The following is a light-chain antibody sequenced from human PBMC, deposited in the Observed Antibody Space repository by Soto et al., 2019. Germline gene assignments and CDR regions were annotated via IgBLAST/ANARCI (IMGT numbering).Light chain of an antibody. CDR2: GAS. V-gene: IGKV3-20*01. J-gene: IGKJ4*01. Sequence: EILLTQSPGTLSLSPGERATLSCRASHIVSSSYLGWYQQKPGQAPRLLIYGASNRATGIPDRFSGSGSGTEFTLTISRLEPEDFAVYYCQQYGSSPPLTFGGGTKVDIK. CDR1: HIVSSSY. CDR3: QQYGSSPPLT.